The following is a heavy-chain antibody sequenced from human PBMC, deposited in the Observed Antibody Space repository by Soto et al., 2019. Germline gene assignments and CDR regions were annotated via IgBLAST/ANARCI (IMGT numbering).Heavy chain of an antibody. Sequence: PSETLSLTCTVSGGSISSYYWSWIRQPPGKGLEWIGYIYYSGSTNYNPSLKSRVTISVDTSKNQFSLKLSSVTAADTAVYYCARVGGYDFWSGYYTLWFDTWGQGTLVTVSS. D-gene: IGHD3-3*01. V-gene: IGHV4-59*01. J-gene: IGHJ5*02. CDR1: GGSISSYY. CDR2: IYYSGST. CDR3: ARVGGYDFWSGYYTLWFDT.